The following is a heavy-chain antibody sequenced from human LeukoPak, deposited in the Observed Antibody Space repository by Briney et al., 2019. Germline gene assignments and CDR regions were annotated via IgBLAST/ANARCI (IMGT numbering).Heavy chain of an antibody. D-gene: IGHD3-3*01. Sequence: ASVKVSCKASGYTFTSYDINWVRQAPGQGLEWMGWINPNSGGTNYAQKFQGRVTMTRDTSISTAYMELSRLRSDDTAVYYCARGDFWSGYWFDPWGQGTLVTVSS. CDR3: ARGDFWSGYWFDP. J-gene: IGHJ5*02. CDR2: INPNSGGT. V-gene: IGHV1-2*02. CDR1: GYTFTSYD.